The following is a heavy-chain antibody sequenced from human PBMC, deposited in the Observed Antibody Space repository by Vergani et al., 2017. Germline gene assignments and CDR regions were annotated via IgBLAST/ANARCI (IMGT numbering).Heavy chain of an antibody. CDR3: ARDKWDDDGPRGWFAP. V-gene: IGHV4-4*07. CDR2: VHTDGTA. D-gene: IGHD5-24*01. Sequence: VQLQESGPGLLKPSETLSLTCSVSGASISSYFWSWIRQPAGKGLEWLGRVHTDGTAYYNPSLRTRVRLSADLSQSQFSLKMTSLTAADTAVYFCARDKWDDDGPRGWFAPWGQGILVTVSS. CDR1: GASISSYF. J-gene: IGHJ5*02.